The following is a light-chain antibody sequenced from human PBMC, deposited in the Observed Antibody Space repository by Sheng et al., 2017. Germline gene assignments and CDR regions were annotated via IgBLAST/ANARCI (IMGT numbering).Light chain of an antibody. CDR2: WAS. J-gene: IGKJ2*03. CDR3: QHYGTSPPYS. V-gene: IGKV4-1*01. Sequence: DIVMTQSPDSLTVSLGERATINCKSSQSVLFSSNNKNYLAWYQQKPGQPPQLLFSWASTRESGVPDRFSGSGSGTDFTLTISSLQAEDVAVYYCQHYGTSPPYSFGQGTKLEI. CDR1: QSVLFSSNNKNY.